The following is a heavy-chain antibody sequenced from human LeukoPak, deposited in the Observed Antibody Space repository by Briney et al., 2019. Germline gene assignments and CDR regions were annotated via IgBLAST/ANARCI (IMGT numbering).Heavy chain of an antibody. V-gene: IGHV4-4*07. D-gene: IGHD5-24*01. CDR3: ARAGDRRDGPMGFGY. J-gene: IGHJ4*02. CDR2: IYTSGST. CDR1: GGSISSYY. Sequence: SETLSLTCTVSGGSISSYYWSWSRQPAEKGLEWIGRIYTSGSTNYNPSLKSRVTMSVDTSKNQFSLRLSSVTAADTAVYYCARAGDRRDGPMGFGYWGQGTLVTVSS.